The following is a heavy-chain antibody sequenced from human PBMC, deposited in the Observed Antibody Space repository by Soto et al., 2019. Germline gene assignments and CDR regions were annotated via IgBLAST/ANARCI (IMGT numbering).Heavy chain of an antibody. CDR1: GYTFTSYG. D-gene: IGHD1-1*01. J-gene: IGHJ6*02. CDR3: ARESGTLWPSYGMDV. Sequence: RASVKVSCKASGYTFTSYGISWVRQAPGQGLEWMGWISAYNGNTNYAQKLQGRVTMTTDTSTSTAYMELRSLRFDDTAVYYCARESGTLWPSYGMDVWGQGTTVTVSS. V-gene: IGHV1-18*01. CDR2: ISAYNGNT.